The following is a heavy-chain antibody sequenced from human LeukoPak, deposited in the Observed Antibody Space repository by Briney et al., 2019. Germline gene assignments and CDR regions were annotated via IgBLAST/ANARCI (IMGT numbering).Heavy chain of an antibody. Sequence: ASVKVSCKASGYTFTSNGISWVRQAPGQGLEWMGWISPYNGDTKYAQSLQGRVTMTTDTSTRTAYMELSRLRSDDTAVYYCARDFSGSYFPNWFDPWGQGTLVTVSS. CDR2: ISPYNGDT. CDR3: ARDFSGSYFPNWFDP. D-gene: IGHD1-26*01. J-gene: IGHJ5*02. V-gene: IGHV1-18*01. CDR1: GYTFTSNG.